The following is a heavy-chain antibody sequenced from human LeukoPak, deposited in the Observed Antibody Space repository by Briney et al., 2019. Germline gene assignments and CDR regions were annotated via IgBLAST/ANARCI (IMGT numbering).Heavy chain of an antibody. CDR1: GFSFSSHV. J-gene: IGHJ4*02. Sequence: GGSLRLSCAASGFSFSSHVMHWVRQAPGKGLAWVSGISGSGGDTYYADSVKGRFTISRDNSKNTLNLQMNGLRAEDTALYYCAKDQNYESSGYYGGLDYWGQGTLVTVSS. CDR3: AKDQNYESSGYYGGLDY. V-gene: IGHV3-23*01. CDR2: ISGSGGDT. D-gene: IGHD3-22*01.